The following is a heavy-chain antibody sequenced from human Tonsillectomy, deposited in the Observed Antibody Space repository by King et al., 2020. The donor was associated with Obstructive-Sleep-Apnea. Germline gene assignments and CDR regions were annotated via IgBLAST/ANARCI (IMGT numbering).Heavy chain of an antibody. D-gene: IGHD3-10*01. CDR1: GGTFSSYA. J-gene: IGHJ4*02. CDR3: ASLSHGYGSGSYYPSATTQIDY. Sequence: QLVQSGAEVKKPGSSVKVSCKASGGTFSSYAISWVRQAPGQGLEWMGRIIPILGIANYAQKFQGRVTITADKSTSTAYMELSSLRSEDTAVYYCASLSHGYGSGSYYPSATTQIDYWGQGTLVTVSS. V-gene: IGHV1-69*04. CDR2: IIPILGIA.